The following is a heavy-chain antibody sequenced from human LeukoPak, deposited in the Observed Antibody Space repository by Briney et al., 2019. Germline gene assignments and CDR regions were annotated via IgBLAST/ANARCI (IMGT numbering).Heavy chain of an antibody. Sequence: SETLSLTCTVSGGSISSSSYYWGWIRQPPGKGLEWIGSIYYSGSTYYNPSLKSRVTISVDTSKNQFSLKLSSVTAADTAVYYCASTIKINYDILTGYYGSWGQGTLVTVSS. CDR3: ASTIKINYDILTGYYGS. V-gene: IGHV4-39*01. D-gene: IGHD3-9*01. CDR1: GGSISSSSYY. CDR2: IYYSGST. J-gene: IGHJ4*02.